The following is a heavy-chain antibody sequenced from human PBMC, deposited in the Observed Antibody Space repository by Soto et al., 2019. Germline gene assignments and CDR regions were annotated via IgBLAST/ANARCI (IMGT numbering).Heavy chain of an antibody. V-gene: IGHV3-30*18. CDR2: ISYDGTSN. Sequence: QVHLVESGGGVVQPGRSLRLSCAAAGFTFSNNGMHWVRQAPGKGLEWVAVISYDGTSNYYADSVKGRFTISRDNSKNTLYLQMNSLSADDTAMYYCAKGSESSSCDYWGQGTLVTVSS. J-gene: IGHJ4*02. D-gene: IGHD6-13*01. CDR1: GFTFSNNG. CDR3: AKGSESSSCDY.